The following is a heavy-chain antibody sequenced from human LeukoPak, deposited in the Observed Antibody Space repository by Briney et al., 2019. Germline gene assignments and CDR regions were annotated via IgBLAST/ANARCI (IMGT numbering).Heavy chain of an antibody. CDR1: GLTFSTYA. V-gene: IGHV3-23*01. Sequence: GGSLTLSCAASGLTFSTYAMSWVRQAPGKGLEWLSALIDSGTSTFYADSGKGRFTITRDNSRNTLYLQMDSLRAEDTAVYYCAKQVAAPGPIDYWGQGTLVTVSS. J-gene: IGHJ4*02. D-gene: IGHD5-12*01. CDR3: AKQVAAPGPIDY. CDR2: LIDSGTST.